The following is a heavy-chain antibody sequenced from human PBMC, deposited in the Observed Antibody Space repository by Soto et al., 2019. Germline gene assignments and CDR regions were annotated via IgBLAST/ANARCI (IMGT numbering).Heavy chain of an antibody. CDR1: GFTFSSYS. J-gene: IGHJ6*03. Sequence: GGSLRLSCAASGFTFSSYSMNWVRQAPGKGLEWVSYISSSSSTIYYADSVKGRFTISRDNAKNSLYLQMNSLRAEDTAVYYCAREDCSSTSCYKMDVWGKGTTVTVSS. CDR3: AREDCSSTSCYKMDV. D-gene: IGHD2-2*01. V-gene: IGHV3-48*01. CDR2: ISSSSSTI.